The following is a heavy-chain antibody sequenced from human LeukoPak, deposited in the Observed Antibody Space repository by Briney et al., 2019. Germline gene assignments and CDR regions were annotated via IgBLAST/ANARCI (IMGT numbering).Heavy chain of an antibody. J-gene: IGHJ3*02. D-gene: IGHD3-22*01. CDR3: ASGCYYDSSGYEEDAFDI. CDR2: ISSSSSYI. Sequence: KSGGSLRLSCAASGFTFSSYSMNWVRQAPGKGLEWVSSISSSSSYIYYADSVKGRFTISRDNAKNSLYLQMNSLRAEDTAVYCCASGCYYDSSGYEEDAFDIWGQGTMVTVSS. V-gene: IGHV3-21*01. CDR1: GFTFSSYS.